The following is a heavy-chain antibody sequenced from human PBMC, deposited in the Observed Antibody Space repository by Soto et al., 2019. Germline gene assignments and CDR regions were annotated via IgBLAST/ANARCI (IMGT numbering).Heavy chain of an antibody. CDR3: ARDWQTSGVDY. J-gene: IGHJ4*02. Sequence: QVQLVQSGAEVKKPGASVKISCKASGYTFTNYAIHWVRQAPGQGLECMGWINGGDEYTKHSQKFQGRVTITKDVSANIVYMELSSLTSEDTAVYFCARDWQTSGVDYWGQGTQVTV. V-gene: IGHV1-3*01. D-gene: IGHD6-25*01. CDR1: GYTFTNYA. CDR2: INGGDEYT.